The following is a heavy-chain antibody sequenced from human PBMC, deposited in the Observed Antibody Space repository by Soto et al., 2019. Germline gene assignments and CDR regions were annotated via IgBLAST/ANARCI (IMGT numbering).Heavy chain of an antibody. Sequence: ASEKVSCKASGYTFTSYGISWVRQAPGQGLEWMGWISAYNGNTNYPEKLQGRVTMTTNTSTSTAHVHLRSLRFYDTTMYYCARDREQLRSCDWVVSIDYNYGKDVWGHGTTVTVSS. D-gene: IGHD3-9*01. J-gene: IGHJ6*01. CDR3: ARDREQLRSCDWVVSIDYNYGKDV. CDR2: ISAYNGNT. CDR1: GYTFTSYG. V-gene: IGHV1-18*04.